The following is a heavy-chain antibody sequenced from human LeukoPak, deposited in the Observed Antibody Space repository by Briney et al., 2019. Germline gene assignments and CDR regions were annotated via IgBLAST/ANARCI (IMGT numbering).Heavy chain of an antibody. Sequence: PGGSLRLSCAASGFTFSTYAMSWVRQAPGKGLEWVSVISGSGGSTYYGDSVKGRFTTSRDNSKNTLFLQMNSLRADDTALYYCAKCGHLGHYFDYWGQGILVTVSP. CDR1: GFTFSTYA. CDR2: ISGSGGST. J-gene: IGHJ4*02. D-gene: IGHD2-21*01. CDR3: AKCGHLGHYFDY. V-gene: IGHV3-23*01.